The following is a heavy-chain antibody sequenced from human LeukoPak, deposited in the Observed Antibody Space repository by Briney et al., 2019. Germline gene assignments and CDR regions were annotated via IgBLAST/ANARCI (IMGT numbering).Heavy chain of an antibody. CDR3: ARDMFLAGTGFDY. CDR1: GGSISSYY. D-gene: IGHD6-19*01. CDR2: IYYSGST. V-gene: IGHV4-59*01. Sequence: PSETLSLTCTVSGGSISSYYWSWIRQPPGKGLEWIGYIYYSGSTNYNPSLKSRVTISVDTSKNQFSLKLSSVTAADTAVYYCARDMFLAGTGFDYWGQGTLVTVSS. J-gene: IGHJ4*02.